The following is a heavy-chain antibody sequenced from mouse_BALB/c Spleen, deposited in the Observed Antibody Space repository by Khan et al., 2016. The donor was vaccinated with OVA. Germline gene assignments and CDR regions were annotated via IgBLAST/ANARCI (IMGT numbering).Heavy chain of an antibody. D-gene: IGHD4-1*01. CDR3: ARPGWDAPFAY. CDR2: ISYSGST. Sequence: EVQLLETGPGLVKPSQSLSLTCTVTGYSITSDYAWNWIRQFPGNKLEWMGYISYSGSTSYNPSLKSRISITRDTSKNQFFLQLNSVTTEDTATYYCARPGWDAPFAYWGQGTLVTVSA. J-gene: IGHJ3*01. CDR1: GYSITSDYA. V-gene: IGHV3-2*02.